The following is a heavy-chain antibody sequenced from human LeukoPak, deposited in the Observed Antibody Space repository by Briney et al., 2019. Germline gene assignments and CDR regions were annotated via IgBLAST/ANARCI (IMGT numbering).Heavy chain of an antibody. J-gene: IGHJ4*02. CDR2: INPKSGAT. CDR3: ARRGSYYDY. D-gene: IGHD3-10*01. Sequence: ASVKVSCKASGYTFTDYYIHWVRQAPGQRLEWMGWINPKSGATHYVERFQGRVTMTTDTSISTVYMELTRLTSDDTATYYCARRGSYYDYWGQGTLVTVSS. V-gene: IGHV1-2*02. CDR1: GYTFTDYY.